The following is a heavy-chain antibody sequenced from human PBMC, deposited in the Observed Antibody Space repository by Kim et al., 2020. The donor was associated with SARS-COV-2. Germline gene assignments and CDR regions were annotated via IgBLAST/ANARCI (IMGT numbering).Heavy chain of an antibody. CDR3: ARDQDSYGSGSYYKNFNYYYYGMDV. CDR2: INPSGGST. V-gene: IGHV1-46*01. CDR1: GYTFTSYY. J-gene: IGHJ6*02. D-gene: IGHD3-10*01. Sequence: ASVKVSCKASGYTFTSYYMHWVRQAPGQGLEWMGIINPSGGSTSYAQKFQGRVTMTRDTSTSTVYMELSSLRSEDTAVYYCARDQDSYGSGSYYKNFNYYYYGMDVWGQGTTVTVSS.